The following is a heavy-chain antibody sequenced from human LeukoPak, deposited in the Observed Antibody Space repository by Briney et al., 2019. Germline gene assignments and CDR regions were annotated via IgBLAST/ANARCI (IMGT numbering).Heavy chain of an antibody. CDR3: AKDISGGDCPDY. CDR1: GFTFSSNW. V-gene: IGHV3-30*18. Sequence: PGGSLRLSCAASGFTFSSNWMHWVRQVPGKGLVWVALISYDGSDKYYADSVEGRFTISRDNSKNTLYLQMNSLRAEDTAVYYCAKDISGGDCPDYWGQGTLVTVSS. CDR2: ISYDGSDK. D-gene: IGHD2-21*02. J-gene: IGHJ4*02.